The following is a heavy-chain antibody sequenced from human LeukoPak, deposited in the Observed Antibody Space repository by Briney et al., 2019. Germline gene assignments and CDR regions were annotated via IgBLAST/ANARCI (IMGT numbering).Heavy chain of an antibody. CDR3: ARSRLGEWLYKLDY. CDR2: IIPIFGTA. CDR1: GYTFTSYG. V-gene: IGHV1-69*05. Sequence: SVKVSCKASGYTFTSYGISWVRQAPGQGLEWMGGIIPIFGTASYAQKFQGRVTITTDESTSTAYMELSSLRSEDTAVYYCARSRLGEWLYKLDYWGQGTLVTVSS. D-gene: IGHD3-3*01. J-gene: IGHJ4*02.